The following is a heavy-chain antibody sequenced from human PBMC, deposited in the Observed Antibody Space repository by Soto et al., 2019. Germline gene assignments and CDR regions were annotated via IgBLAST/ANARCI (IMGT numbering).Heavy chain of an antibody. CDR2: ISYDGSNK. J-gene: IGHJ6*02. D-gene: IGHD3-3*01. CDR1: GFTFSSYG. V-gene: IGHV3-30*18. Sequence: GGSLRLSCAASGFTFSSYGMHWVRQAPGKGLEWVAVISYDGSNKYYADSVKGRFTISRDNSKNTLYLQMNSLRAEDTAVYYCAKVSLRFLDPRSYYYGMDVWGQGTTVTVSS. CDR3: AKVSLRFLDPRSYYYGMDV.